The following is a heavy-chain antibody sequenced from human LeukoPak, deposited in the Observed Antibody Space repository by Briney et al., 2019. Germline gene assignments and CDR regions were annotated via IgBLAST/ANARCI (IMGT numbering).Heavy chain of an antibody. Sequence: ASVKVSCKASGYTFTGYYMHWVRQAPGQGLEWMGRINPNSGGTNYAQKFQGRVTMTRDTSISTAYMELSRLRSDDTAVYFCARENKKWNNMAIDFWGQGTLVTVSS. J-gene: IGHJ4*02. CDR1: GYTFTGYY. CDR2: INPNSGGT. D-gene: IGHD1/OR15-1a*01. V-gene: IGHV1-2*06. CDR3: ARENKKWNNMAIDF.